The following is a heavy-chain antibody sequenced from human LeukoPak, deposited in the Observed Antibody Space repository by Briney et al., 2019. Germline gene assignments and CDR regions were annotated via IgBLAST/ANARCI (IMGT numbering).Heavy chain of an antibody. D-gene: IGHD3-22*01. J-gene: IGHJ4*02. CDR2: ISAYNGNT. Sequence: ASVKVSCKASGYTFTSYGISWVRQAPGQGLEWMGWISAYNGNTNYAQKLQGRVTMTEDTSTDTAYMELSSLRSEDTAVYYCATENIYYDSSGYAFDYWGQGTLVTVSS. V-gene: IGHV1-18*01. CDR1: GYTFTSYG. CDR3: ATENIYYDSSGYAFDY.